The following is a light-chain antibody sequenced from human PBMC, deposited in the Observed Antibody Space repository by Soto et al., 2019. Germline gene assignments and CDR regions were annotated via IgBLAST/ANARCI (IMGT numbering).Light chain of an antibody. CDR2: SDN. Sequence: SVLTQPPSASGTPGQRVTISCSGSSSNIGTYSVSWYQQLPGTAPRLLIYSDNQRPSGVPDRFSASKSGASASLAISGLQSEDEADFYCAAWDDSLNGCVFGTGTKVTVL. CDR3: AAWDDSLNGCV. J-gene: IGLJ1*01. CDR1: SSNIGTYS. V-gene: IGLV1-44*01.